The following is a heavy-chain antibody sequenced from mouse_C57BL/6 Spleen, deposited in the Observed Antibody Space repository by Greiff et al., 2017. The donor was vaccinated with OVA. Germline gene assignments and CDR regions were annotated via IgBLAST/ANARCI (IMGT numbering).Heavy chain of an antibody. J-gene: IGHJ4*01. CDR3: ARTLYGSSFFYAMDD. CDR2: ISSGSSTI. Sequence: EVQLVESGGGLVKPGGSLKLSCAASGFTFSDYGMHWVRQAPEKGLEWVAYISSGSSTIYYADTVKGRFTISRDNAKNTLFLQMTSLRSEDTAMYYGARTLYGSSFFYAMDDWGKGTSVTVSS. V-gene: IGHV5-17*01. D-gene: IGHD1-1*01. CDR1: GFTFSDYG.